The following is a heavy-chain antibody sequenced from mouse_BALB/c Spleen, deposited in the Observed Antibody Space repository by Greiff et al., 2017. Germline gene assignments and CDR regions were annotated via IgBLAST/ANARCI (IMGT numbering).Heavy chain of an antibody. CDR1: GFTFSDYG. J-gene: IGHJ1*01. D-gene: IGHD2-1*01. V-gene: IGHV5-15*02. CDR2: ISNLAYSI. Sequence: EVNVVESGGGLVQPGGSRKLSCAASGFTFSDYGMAWVRQAPGKGPEWVAFISNLAYSIYYADTVTGRFTISRENAKNTLYLEMSSLRSEDTAMYYCARAYGNYGYFDVWGAGTTVTVSS. CDR3: ARAYGNYGYFDV.